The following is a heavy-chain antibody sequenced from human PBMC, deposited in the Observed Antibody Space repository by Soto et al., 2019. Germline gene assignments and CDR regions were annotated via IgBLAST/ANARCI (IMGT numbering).Heavy chain of an antibody. CDR1: SGSISSSNW. Sequence: SETLSLTCAVSSGSISSSNWWSWVRQPPGEGLEWIGEIYHSGSTNYNPSLKSRVTISVDKSKNQFSLKLISVTAADTAVYYCARDPAGGEWPQGAFDIWGQGTMVTVSS. V-gene: IGHV4-4*02. J-gene: IGHJ3*02. CDR3: ARDPAGGEWPQGAFDI. CDR2: IYHSGST. D-gene: IGHD3-16*01.